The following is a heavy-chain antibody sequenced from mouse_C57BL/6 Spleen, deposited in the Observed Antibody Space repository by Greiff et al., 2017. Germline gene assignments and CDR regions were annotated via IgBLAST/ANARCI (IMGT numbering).Heavy chain of an antibody. CDR1: GYTFTSYW. V-gene: IGHV1-69*01. CDR3: AINYGSRTCDD. J-gene: IGHJ2*01. Sequence: QVQLQQPGAELVMPGASVKLSCKASGYTFTSYWMHWVKQRPGQGLEWIGEIDPSDSYTNYNQKFKGKSTLTADKSSSTAYMQLSSLTSEDSSVYCCAINYGSRTCDDWGQGTTLTVSS. D-gene: IGHD1-1*01. CDR2: IDPSDSYT.